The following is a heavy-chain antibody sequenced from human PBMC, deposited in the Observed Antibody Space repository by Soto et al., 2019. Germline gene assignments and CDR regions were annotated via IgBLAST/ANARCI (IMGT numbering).Heavy chain of an antibody. V-gene: IGHV4-39*01. J-gene: IGHJ5*02. CDR3: ASRSLVSGWFDP. Sequence: SETLSLTCTVSGGSISGSSYYWGWIRQPPGKGLEWIGSIYYSGSTYYNPSLKSRVTISVDTSKNQFSLKLSSATAADTAVYYCASRSLVSGWFDPWGQGTLVTVSS. CDR1: GGSISGSSYY. D-gene: IGHD3-10*01. CDR2: IYYSGST.